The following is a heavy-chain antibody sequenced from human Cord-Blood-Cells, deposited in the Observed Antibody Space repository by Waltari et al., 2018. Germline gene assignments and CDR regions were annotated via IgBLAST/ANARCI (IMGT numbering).Heavy chain of an antibody. CDR1: GYTFTGYY. CDR2: INPNSGGT. Sequence: QVQLVQSGAEVKKPGASVKVSCKASGYTFTGYYMHWVRQAPGQGLEWMGWINPNSGGTNYAQKFQGWVTMTRDTSISTAYMELSRLRSDDTAVYYCASSIGCSSTSCYAGSRDYYYGMDVWGQGTTVTVSS. J-gene: IGHJ6*02. V-gene: IGHV1-2*04. CDR3: ASSIGCSSTSCYAGSRDYYYGMDV. D-gene: IGHD2-2*01.